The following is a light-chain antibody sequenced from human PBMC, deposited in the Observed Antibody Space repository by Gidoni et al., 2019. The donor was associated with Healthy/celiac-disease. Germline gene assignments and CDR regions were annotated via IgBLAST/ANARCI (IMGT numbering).Light chain of an antibody. CDR1: SSDVGSYNL. Sequence: QSALTQPASASGSPGQSITISCTGTSSDVGSYNLVSWYQQHPGKAPKPMIYEGNKRPSGVSNRFSGSKSGNTASLTISGLQAEDEADYYCCSYAGSSTPYVFGTGTKVTVL. CDR3: CSYAGSSTPYV. CDR2: EGN. V-gene: IGLV2-23*01. J-gene: IGLJ1*01.